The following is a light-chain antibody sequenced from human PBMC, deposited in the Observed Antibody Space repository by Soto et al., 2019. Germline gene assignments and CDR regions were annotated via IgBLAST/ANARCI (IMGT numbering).Light chain of an antibody. CDR2: EVS. CDR1: SSDVGGYNY. Sequence: QSALTQPASVSGSPGQSITISCTGTSSDVGGYNYVSWYQQHPGKAPKLMIYEVSKRPSGVPDRFSGSKSGNTASLTVSGLQAEDEADYYCSSYGGSNNYVVFGGGTKLTVL. J-gene: IGLJ2*01. CDR3: SSYGGSNNYVV. V-gene: IGLV2-8*01.